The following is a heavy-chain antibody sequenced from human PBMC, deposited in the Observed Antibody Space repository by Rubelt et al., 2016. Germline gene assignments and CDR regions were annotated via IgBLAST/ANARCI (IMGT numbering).Heavy chain of an antibody. CDR3: ATRRSDYYDSSALDY. D-gene: IGHD3-22*01. J-gene: IGHJ4*02. CDR1: GFTFSTYA. V-gene: IGHV3-21*01. CDR2: ISSSSSYI. Sequence: SLRLSCAASGFTFSTYAMSWVRQAPGKGLEWVSSISSSSSYIYYADSVRGRFTISRDNAKNSLYLHMNSLRAEDTAVYYCATRRSDYYDSSALDYWGQGTLVTVSS.